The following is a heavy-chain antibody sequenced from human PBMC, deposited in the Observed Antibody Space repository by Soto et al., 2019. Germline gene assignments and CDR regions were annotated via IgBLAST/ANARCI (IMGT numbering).Heavy chain of an antibody. J-gene: IGHJ6*02. CDR2: FDPEDGET. CDR1: GYTLTELS. Sequence: ASVKVSCTVSGYTLTELSMHWVRQAPGKGLEWMGGFDPEDGETIYAQKFQGRVTMTEDTSTDTAHMELSSLRSEDTALYYCASEARAGIYDYGWGSYEYYYGMDVWGQGTAVTVSS. D-gene: IGHD3-16*01. V-gene: IGHV1-24*01. CDR3: ASEARAGIYDYGWGSYEYYYGMDV.